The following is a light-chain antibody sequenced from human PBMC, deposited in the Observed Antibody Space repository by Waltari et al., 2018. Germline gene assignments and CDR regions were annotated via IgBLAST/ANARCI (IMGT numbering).Light chain of an antibody. CDR2: GAS. CDR3: QQYATSPGI. V-gene: IGKV3-20*01. J-gene: IGKJ1*01. Sequence: VLTQSPGTLSLSPGERATLSCGATQSVHGFLAWYQQKPGQAPRLLIYGASSRATGIPDRFSGSVSGTDFTLTISGLEPEDFAVYYCQQYATSPGIFGQGTKVEI. CDR1: QSVHGF.